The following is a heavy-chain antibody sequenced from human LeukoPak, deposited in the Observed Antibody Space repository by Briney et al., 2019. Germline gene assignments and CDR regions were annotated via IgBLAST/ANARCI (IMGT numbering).Heavy chain of an antibody. CDR3: ARANDRGGTSPLDY. Sequence: SETLSLTCGVSNYYISSGSYWSWIRQPPGKGLEWIGSIYHTGSAYYGSSLQSRVTISVDTSKNQFSVKLSSVTAADTAVYYCARANDRGGTSPLDYWGQGTLVTVSS. V-gene: IGHV4-38-2*01. CDR1: NYYISSGSY. D-gene: IGHD2-2*01. CDR2: IYHTGSA. J-gene: IGHJ4*02.